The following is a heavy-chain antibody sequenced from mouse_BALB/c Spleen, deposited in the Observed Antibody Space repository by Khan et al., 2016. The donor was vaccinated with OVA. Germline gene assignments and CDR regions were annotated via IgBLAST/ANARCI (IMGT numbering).Heavy chain of an antibody. CDR2: ISGDSNTI. V-gene: IGHV5-17*02. CDR1: GFTFNSYG. CDR3: ATSYFYGYYFDY. J-gene: IGHJ2*01. D-gene: IGHD1-1*01. Sequence: EVQLVESGGGLVQPGGSRKLSCAASGFTFNSYGMHWVRQAPEKGLEWVAYISGDSNTIYYTDTVKGRFTISRDNPKNTLFLQMTSLMSEDTAMYYCATSYFYGYYFDYWGPGTTRTVS.